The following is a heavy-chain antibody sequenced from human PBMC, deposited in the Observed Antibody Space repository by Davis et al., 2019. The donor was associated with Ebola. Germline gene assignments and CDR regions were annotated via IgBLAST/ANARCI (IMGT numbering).Heavy chain of an antibody. D-gene: IGHD2-21*02. CDR3: VRDPALVVTGGGWFFGL. Sequence: GESLKISCAASGFTFSSYAMHWVRQAPGKGLDWVANIKRDGSENHFVDSVKGRFTISRDNAKNSLYLQMNSLRAEDTAVYYCVRDPALVVTGGGWFFGLWGRGTLVTVSS. V-gene: IGHV3-7*01. J-gene: IGHJ2*01. CDR2: IKRDGSEN. CDR1: GFTFSSYA.